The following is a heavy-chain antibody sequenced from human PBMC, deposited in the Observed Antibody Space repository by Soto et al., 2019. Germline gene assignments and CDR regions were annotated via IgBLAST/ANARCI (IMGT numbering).Heavy chain of an antibody. CDR1: GFTFSSYA. J-gene: IGHJ4*02. CDR2: ISGSDDST. V-gene: IGHV3-23*01. CDR3: AKRSSSPTFDY. Sequence: GGSLRLSCAASGFTFSSYAMSWVRQAPGKGLEWVSVISGSDDSTYYADSVKGRFTISRDNSKNTLYLQMNSLRAEDTAVYYCAKRSSSPTFDYWGQGTLVPASS. D-gene: IGHD6-6*01.